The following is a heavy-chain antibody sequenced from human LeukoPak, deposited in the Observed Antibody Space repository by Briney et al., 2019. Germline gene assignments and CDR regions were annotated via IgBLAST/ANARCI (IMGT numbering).Heavy chain of an antibody. V-gene: IGHV3-7*01. D-gene: IGHD2-15*01. CDR1: GFSFSAYW. CDR2: INPAGSET. CDR3: ARFGYVAAVDV. Sequence: GGSLRLSCAASGFSFSAYWMTWVRQAPGTGLEWVANINPAGSETYYVDPVKGRFSISRDNAKNLDYLQMNSLRAEDTAVYHCARFGYVAAVDVWGQGTPVTVSS. J-gene: IGHJ4*02.